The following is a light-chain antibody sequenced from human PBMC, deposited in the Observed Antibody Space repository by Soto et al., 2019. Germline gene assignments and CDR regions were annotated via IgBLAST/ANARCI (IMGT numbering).Light chain of an antibody. CDR2: GAS. V-gene: IGKV3D-11*01. J-gene: IGKJ5*01. CDR1: QDVGTY. CDR3: QQGGNWRVT. Sequence: VLTQSPVTLSLSPGERATLSCRASQDVGTYVAWYQVRGGQAPRLLISGASKRATGIPDRINGGGSGADFILTINSLESGDSAVYFCQQGGNWRVTFGQGTRVEIK.